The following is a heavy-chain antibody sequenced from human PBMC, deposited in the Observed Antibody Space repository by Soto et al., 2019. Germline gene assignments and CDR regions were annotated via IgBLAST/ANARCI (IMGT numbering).Heavy chain of an antibody. CDR3: VREGGTLGHSLGQSFPTQNYHYYGMDV. Sequence: APVKVSCKASGYTFTSYYMHWVRQPPGQGLERMGIINPSGGSTSYAQKFQGRVTMTRDTSISTAYMEMKRLKSDDTAVFYCVREGGTLGHSLGQSFPTQNYHYYGMDVWGQGTTVTVSS. CDR1: GYTFTSYY. CDR2: INPSGGST. J-gene: IGHJ6*02. D-gene: IGHD3-16*01. V-gene: IGHV1-46*01.